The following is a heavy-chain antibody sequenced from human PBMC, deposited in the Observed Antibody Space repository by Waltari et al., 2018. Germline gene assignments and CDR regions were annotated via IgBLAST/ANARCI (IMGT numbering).Heavy chain of an antibody. CDR2: IYHSGGT. D-gene: IGHD3-10*01. J-gene: IGHJ4*02. Sequence: QVQLQESGPGLVKPSETLSLTCAVSGYSISSGYYWGWIRQPPGKGLEWIGSIYHSGGTYDIPSHKSRLTISVDTSKNQFSLKLSSVTAADTAVYYCARDSPYGSGRAPGPYFDYWGQGTLVTVSS. CDR3: ARDSPYGSGRAPGPYFDY. V-gene: IGHV4-38-2*02. CDR1: GYSISSGYY.